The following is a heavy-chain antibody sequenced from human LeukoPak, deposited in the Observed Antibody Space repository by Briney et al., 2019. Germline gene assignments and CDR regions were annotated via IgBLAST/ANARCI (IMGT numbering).Heavy chain of an antibody. D-gene: IGHD3-10*01. CDR3: ARGLLWFGELSTLGY. CDR2: INAGNGNT. CDR1: GYTFTNFA. Sequence: ASVKVSCTTSGYTFTNFAIHWVRQAPGQRLEWMGWINAGNGNTKYSQNLQGRVTIAGDTSASTAYMELTSLRSEDTAEYYCARGLLWFGELSTLGYWGQGTLVTVSS. J-gene: IGHJ4*02. V-gene: IGHV1-3*01.